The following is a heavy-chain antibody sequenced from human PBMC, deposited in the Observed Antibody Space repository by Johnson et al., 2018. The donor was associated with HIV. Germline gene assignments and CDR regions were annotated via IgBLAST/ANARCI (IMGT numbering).Heavy chain of an antibody. Sequence: VQLVESGGGLVKPGGSLRLSCAASGFTFSDYYMSWIRQAPGKGLEWISYISSSGSTIYYADSVKGRFTISRDNAKNSQYLQMNSLRAEDTAVYYCATRDPTHRPGVFDIWGQGTMVTISS. V-gene: IGHV3-11*04. CDR2: ISSSGSTI. CDR1: GFTFSDYY. D-gene: IGHD1-14*01. CDR3: ATRDPTHRPGVFDI. J-gene: IGHJ3*02.